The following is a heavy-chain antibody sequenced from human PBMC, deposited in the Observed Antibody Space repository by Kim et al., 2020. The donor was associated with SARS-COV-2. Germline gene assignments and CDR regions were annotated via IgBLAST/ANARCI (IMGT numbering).Heavy chain of an antibody. J-gene: IGHJ4*02. V-gene: IGHV4-31*02. D-gene: IGHD5-18*01. CDR2: NSVTERT. Sequence: GKGLEWIGYNSVTERTYYNPTLNSRAAISIDTSKNQVFLKLTAVTVADTAVYYCVREAIYEGFGSGFDLWGRGTLISVSS. CDR3: VREAIYEGFGSGFDL.